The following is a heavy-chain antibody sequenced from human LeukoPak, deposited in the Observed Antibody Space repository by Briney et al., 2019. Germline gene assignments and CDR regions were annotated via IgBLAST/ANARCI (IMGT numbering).Heavy chain of an antibody. V-gene: IGHV3-23*01. D-gene: IGHD2-8*01. CDR3: AKDVCTSPRCLLYSDS. J-gene: IGHJ4*02. CDR2: ISGVNT. CDR1: GFAFSNYA. Sequence: GGSLRLSCATSGFAFSNYAMSWFLQAPGKGPEWVSGISGVNTYYADSVKGRFTISRDNSKNVLYVQMNRLRVEDTAVYFCAKDVCTSPRCLLYSDSWGQGTLVTVSS.